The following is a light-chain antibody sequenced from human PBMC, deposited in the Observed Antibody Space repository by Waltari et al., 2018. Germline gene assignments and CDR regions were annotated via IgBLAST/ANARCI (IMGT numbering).Light chain of an antibody. V-gene: IGKV3-15*01. CDR2: GAS. CDR1: QGLNDN. CDR3: QQYYDVPYT. J-gene: IGKJ2*01. Sequence: ITQSPSSVSPSLGDRATILCRASQGLNDNFSWYQQKPGQAPRLHIYGASMRAPCVPVRFSGSGSGTEFTLTINSLQAEDVAFYYCQQYYDVPYTFGRGTRLEIK.